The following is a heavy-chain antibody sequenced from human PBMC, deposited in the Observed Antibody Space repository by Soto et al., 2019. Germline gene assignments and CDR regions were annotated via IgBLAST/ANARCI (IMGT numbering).Heavy chain of an antibody. D-gene: IGHD3-16*02. CDR3: ARVYYDYVWGSYRPGPLYFDY. V-gene: IGHV4-34*01. J-gene: IGHJ4*02. CDR1: GGSFSGYY. Sequence: PSETLSLTCAVYGGSFSGYYWSWIRQPPGKGLEWIGEINHSGSTNYNPSLKSRVNISVDTSKNQVSRKLSSVTAADTAVYYCARVYYDYVWGSYRPGPLYFDYWGQGTLVTVSS. CDR2: INHSGST.